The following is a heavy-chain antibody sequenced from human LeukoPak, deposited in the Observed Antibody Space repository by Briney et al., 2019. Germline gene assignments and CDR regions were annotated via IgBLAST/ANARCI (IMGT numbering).Heavy chain of an antibody. Sequence: GASVKVSCKASGYTFTSYAMHWVRQAPGQRLEWMGWINAGNGNTKYSQKFQGRVTITRDTSASTAHMELSSLRSEDTAVYYCARGDDYGDYGGDYWGQGTLVTVSS. CDR3: ARGDDYGDYGGDY. CDR2: INAGNGNT. J-gene: IGHJ4*02. V-gene: IGHV1-3*01. D-gene: IGHD4-17*01. CDR1: GYTFTSYA.